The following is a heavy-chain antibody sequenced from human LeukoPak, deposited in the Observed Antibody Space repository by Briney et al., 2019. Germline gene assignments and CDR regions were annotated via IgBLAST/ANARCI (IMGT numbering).Heavy chain of an antibody. J-gene: IGHJ4*02. CDR2: IYYSGST. CDR1: GGSISSYY. V-gene: IGHV4-59*12. D-gene: IGHD1-20*01. Sequence: PSETLSLTCTVSGGSISSYYWSWIRQPPGKGLEWIGYIYYSGSTNYNPSLKSRVTISVDTSKNQFSLKLSSVTAADTAVYYCARPRSPYNWNPFDYWGQGTLVTVSS. CDR3: ARPRSPYNWNPFDY.